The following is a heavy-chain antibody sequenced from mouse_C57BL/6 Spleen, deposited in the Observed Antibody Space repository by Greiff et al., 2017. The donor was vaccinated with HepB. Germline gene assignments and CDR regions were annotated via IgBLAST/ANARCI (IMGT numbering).Heavy chain of an antibody. CDR2: ISYDGSN. J-gene: IGHJ1*03. CDR1: GYSITSGYY. D-gene: IGHD2-1*01. CDR3: ARVYGNYVDWYFDV. V-gene: IGHV3-6*01. Sequence: VQLKESGPGLVKPSQSLSLTCSVTGYSITSGYYWNWIRQFPGNKLEWMGYISYDGSNNYNPSLKNRISITRDTSKNQFFLKLNSVTTEDTATYYCARVYGNYVDWYFDVWGTGTTVTVSS.